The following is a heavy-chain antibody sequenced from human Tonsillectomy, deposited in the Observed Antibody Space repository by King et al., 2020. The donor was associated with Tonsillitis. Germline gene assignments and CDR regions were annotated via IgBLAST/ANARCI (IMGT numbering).Heavy chain of an antibody. V-gene: IGHV3-23*04. Sequence: VQLVESGGGLVQPGGSLRLSCAASGFTFSSYAMSWVRQAPGKGLEWVSGISGSGGSKYYADSVKGRFTISRDSSKNTLHLQMNSRRAEDTAVYYCAKVIAAAGPFDYWGQGTLVTVSS. CDR1: GFTFSSYA. CDR2: ISGSGGSK. D-gene: IGHD6-13*01. CDR3: AKVIAAAGPFDY. J-gene: IGHJ4*02.